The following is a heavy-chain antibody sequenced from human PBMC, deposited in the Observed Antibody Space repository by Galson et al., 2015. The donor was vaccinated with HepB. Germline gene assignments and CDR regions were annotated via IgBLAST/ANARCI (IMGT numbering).Heavy chain of an antibody. J-gene: IGHJ6*02. CDR1: GGTFSTYG. D-gene: IGHD5-12*01. CDR2: IIPLYGTA. V-gene: IGHV1-69*06. CDR3: VRDRGVHSGYDYRIYFYYGMDV. Sequence: SVKVSCKASGGTFSTYGVSWVRQAPGQGLEWMGGIIPLYGTANYAQKFQGRVTITADKSTSTVYMELSSLRSEDAAVYYCVRDRGVHSGYDYRIYFYYGMDVWGQGTTVTVSS.